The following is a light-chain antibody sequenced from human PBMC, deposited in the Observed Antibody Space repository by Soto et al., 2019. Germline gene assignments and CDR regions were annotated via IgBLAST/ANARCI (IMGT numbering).Light chain of an antibody. CDR2: DVS. Sequence: EILLTQSPDTLSSSPGERATLSCRASQSVTTYLAWYQQKPGQAPRLLIYDVSNRATGIPARFSGSWSGTDFTLTISSLEPEDVAIYYCQQRSNWPWTFGQGTKV. J-gene: IGKJ1*01. CDR3: QQRSNWPWT. V-gene: IGKV3-11*01. CDR1: QSVTTY.